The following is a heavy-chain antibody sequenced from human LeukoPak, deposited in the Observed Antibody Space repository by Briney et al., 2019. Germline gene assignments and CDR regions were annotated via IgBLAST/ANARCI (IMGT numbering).Heavy chain of an antibody. D-gene: IGHD3-22*01. CDR3: ARAHYYDSSGLDF. Sequence: GGSLRLSCAASGFTFSSYEMNWGRQAPGQGLEWVSYISSSGSTIYYADSLKGRFTISRDNAKNSLYLQMNSLRAEDTAVYYCARAHYYDSSGLDFWGQGTLVTVSS. CDR1: GFTFSSYE. CDR2: ISSSGSTI. J-gene: IGHJ4*02. V-gene: IGHV3-48*03.